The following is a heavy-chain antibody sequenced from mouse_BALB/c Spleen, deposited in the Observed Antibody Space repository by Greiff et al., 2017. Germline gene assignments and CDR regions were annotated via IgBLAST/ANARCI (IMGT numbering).Heavy chain of an antibody. D-gene: IGHD2-1*01. CDR3: ARSGSTISYDGRGFDY. Sequence: QVQLQQSGAELVRPGTSVKISCKASGYTFTNYWLGWVKQRPGHGLEWIGDIYPGGGYTNYNEKFKGKATLTADTSSSTAYMQLSSLTSEDSAVYFCARSGSTISYDGRGFDYWGQGTTLTVSS. V-gene: IGHV1-63*02. CDR1: GYTFTNYW. CDR2: IYPGGGYT. J-gene: IGHJ2*01.